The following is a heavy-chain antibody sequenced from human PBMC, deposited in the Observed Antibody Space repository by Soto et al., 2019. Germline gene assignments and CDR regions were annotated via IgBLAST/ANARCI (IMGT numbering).Heavy chain of an antibody. J-gene: IGHJ4*02. Sequence: SETLSLTCTVSGGSISSYYWSWIRQPPGKGLEWIGYIYYSGSTNYNPSLKSRVTISVDTSKNQFSLKLSSVTAADTAVYYCARGFGYCSSTSCRTPGSFDYWGQGTLVTVSS. CDR2: IYYSGST. CDR1: GGSISSYY. CDR3: ARGFGYCSSTSCRTPGSFDY. V-gene: IGHV4-59*01. D-gene: IGHD2-2*03.